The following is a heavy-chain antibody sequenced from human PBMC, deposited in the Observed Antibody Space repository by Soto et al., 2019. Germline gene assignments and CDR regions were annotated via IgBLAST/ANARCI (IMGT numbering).Heavy chain of an antibody. D-gene: IGHD3-22*01. CDR3: ARSPYYDSSGSYGMDV. CDR1: GFTFSSYD. V-gene: IGHV3-13*04. CDR2: IGTAGDT. J-gene: IGHJ6*02. Sequence: EVQLVESGGGLVQPGGSLRLSCAASGFTFSSYDRHWVRQATGKGLEWVSAIGTAGDTYYPGSVKGRFTISRENAKNSLYLQMNSLRAGDTAVYYCARSPYYDSSGSYGMDVWGQGTTVTVSS.